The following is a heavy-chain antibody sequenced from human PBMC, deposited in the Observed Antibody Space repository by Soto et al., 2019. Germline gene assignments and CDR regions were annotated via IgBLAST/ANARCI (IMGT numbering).Heavy chain of an antibody. J-gene: IGHJ4*02. CDR1: GYSISSSNW. CDR3: ARRTSIVGATYFDY. CDR2: IYYSGST. D-gene: IGHD1-26*01. Sequence: TSETLSLTCAVSGYSISSSNWWGWIRQPPGKGLEWIGYIYYSGSTYYNPSLKSRVTMSVDTSKNQFSLKLSSVTAVDTAVYYCARRTSIVGATYFDYWGQGTLVTVSS. V-gene: IGHV4-28*01.